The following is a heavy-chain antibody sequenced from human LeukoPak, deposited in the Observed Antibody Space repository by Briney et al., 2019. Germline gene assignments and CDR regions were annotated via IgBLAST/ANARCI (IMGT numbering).Heavy chain of an antibody. D-gene: IGHD3-10*01. V-gene: IGHV4-34*01. CDR2: INHSGST. Sequence: SGTLSLTCAVYGGTFSGYHWSWIRQPPGKGLEGIGEINHSGSTNYNPSPKSRVTISVDTSMYQFSLKLSSVTAADTAVYYCARDSGTTGEVRFDPWGQGTLVTVSS. CDR1: GGTFSGYH. CDR3: ARDSGTTGEVRFDP. J-gene: IGHJ5*02.